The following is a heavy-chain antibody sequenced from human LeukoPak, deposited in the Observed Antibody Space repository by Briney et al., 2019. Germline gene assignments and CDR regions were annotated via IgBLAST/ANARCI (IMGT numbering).Heavy chain of an antibody. CDR3: ATYRQVLLPFES. J-gene: IGHJ4*02. V-gene: IGHV4-39*07. D-gene: IGHD2-8*02. CDR1: GGSISSSSYY. Sequence: PSETLSLTCTVSGGSISSSSYYWGWIRQPPGKGLEWIGSIYYSGSTYYNPSLKSRVTISVDTSKNQFSLKLSSVTAADTAIYYCATYRQVLLPFESWGQGTLVTVSS. CDR2: IYYSGST.